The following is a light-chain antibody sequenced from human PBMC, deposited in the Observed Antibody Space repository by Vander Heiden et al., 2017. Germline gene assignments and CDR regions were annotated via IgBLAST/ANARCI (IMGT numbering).Light chain of an antibody. V-gene: IGKV2-28*01. Sequence: DIVMTQSPLSLPVTPGEPASISCRSSQSLLHSNGYNYLDWYLQKPGQSPQHLIYLGSNRASGVPDRFSGSGSGTDFTLKISRVGAEDVGVYYCMQALQTPLTFGGGTKVEIK. CDR3: MQALQTPLT. J-gene: IGKJ4*01. CDR2: LGS. CDR1: QSLLHSNGYNY.